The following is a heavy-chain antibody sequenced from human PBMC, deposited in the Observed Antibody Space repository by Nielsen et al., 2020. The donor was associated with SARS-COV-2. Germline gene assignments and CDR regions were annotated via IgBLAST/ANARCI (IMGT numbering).Heavy chain of an antibody. CDR3: ASVDTAMDAPVQYWYFDL. V-gene: IGHV4-31*03. CDR2: IYYSGST. CDR1: GGSISSGGYY. D-gene: IGHD5-18*01. J-gene: IGHJ2*01. Sequence: SETLSLTCTVSGGSISSGGYYWSWIRQHPGKGLEWIGYIYYSGSTYYNPSLKSRVTISVDTSKNQFSLKLSSVTAADTAVYYCASVDTAMDAPVQYWYFDLWGRGTLVTVSS.